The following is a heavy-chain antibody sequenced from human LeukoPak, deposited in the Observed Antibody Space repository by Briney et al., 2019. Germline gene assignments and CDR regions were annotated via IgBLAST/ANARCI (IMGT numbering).Heavy chain of an antibody. CDR3: AREGGARLPAAAYCYYYMDV. Sequence: ASVKVSCKASGYTFTSYGISWVRQAPGQGLEWMGWISAYNGNTNYAQKLQGRVTMTTDTSTSTAYMELRSLRSDDTAVYYCAREGGARLPAAAYCYYYMDVWGKGTTVTVSS. D-gene: IGHD2-2*01. CDR1: GYTFTSYG. V-gene: IGHV1-18*01. CDR2: ISAYNGNT. J-gene: IGHJ6*03.